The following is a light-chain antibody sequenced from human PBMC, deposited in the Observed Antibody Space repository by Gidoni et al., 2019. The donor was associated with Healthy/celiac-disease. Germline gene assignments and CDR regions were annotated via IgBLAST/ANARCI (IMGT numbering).Light chain of an antibody. CDR3: MQGTYCPLT. V-gene: IGKV2-30*01. J-gene: IGKJ4*01. CDR2: KVS. Sequence: TQSPPFLPVTLGQPASISCRSSQSLVVSDGNTYLNWFQQRPGHSPRRLIYKVSNRESGVPERISGSRSGTDFTLKISRVEAEDVGLYYCMQGTYCPLTFGGGTKVEIK. CDR1: QSLVVSDGNTY.